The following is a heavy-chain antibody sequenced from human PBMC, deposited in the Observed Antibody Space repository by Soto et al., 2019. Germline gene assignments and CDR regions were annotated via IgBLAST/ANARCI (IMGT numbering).Heavy chain of an antibody. D-gene: IGHD1-26*01. V-gene: IGHV3-33*01. CDR1: GFTFSSYG. CDR2: IWNDGNGY. J-gene: IGHJ6*02. CDR3: ARRQISPPTRGAASARGAMAG. Sequence: PGGSLRLSCAASGFTFSSYGMHWFRQAPGKGLEWVAVIWNDGNGYYYANSVKGRFTISRDNSKNTLYLQMSSLRAEDTAVYYCARRQISPPTRGAASARGAMAGLGQGNKVPVYS.